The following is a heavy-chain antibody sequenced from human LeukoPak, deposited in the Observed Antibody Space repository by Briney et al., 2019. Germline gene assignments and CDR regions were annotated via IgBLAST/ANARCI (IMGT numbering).Heavy chain of an antibody. D-gene: IGHD6-25*01. J-gene: IGHJ3*02. CDR1: GFTFSIHG. CDR3: TMQRLDAFDI. V-gene: IGHV3-23*01. CDR2: IGVSGIHT. Sequence: GGSLRLSCAASGFTFSIHGMNWVRQAPGKGLEWVSGIGVSGIHTYFADSVKGRFSISRDDSKNTVYLQMNSLRAEDTAVYYCTMQRLDAFDIWGQGTMVTVSS.